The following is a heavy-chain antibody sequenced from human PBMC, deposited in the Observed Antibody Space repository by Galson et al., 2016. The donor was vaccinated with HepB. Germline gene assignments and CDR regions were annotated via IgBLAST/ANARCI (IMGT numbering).Heavy chain of an antibody. CDR1: GFIFSRYN. V-gene: IGHV3-48*02. J-gene: IGHJ6*03. CDR2: ISSDSSRI. CDR3: AREDYYYMDV. Sequence: SLRLSCAASGFIFSRYNINWVRQGPGKGLEWVSYISSDSSRISYADSVKGRLTISRDNAKNLVYLQMNSLRDEDTAVYYCAREDYYYMDVWGKGTTVTVSS.